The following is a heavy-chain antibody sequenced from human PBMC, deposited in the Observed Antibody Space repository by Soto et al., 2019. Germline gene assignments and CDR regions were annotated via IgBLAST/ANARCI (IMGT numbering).Heavy chain of an antibody. CDR1: GGTFSTST. CDR3: ARDSPIGSTFSGYDAIDS. J-gene: IGHJ4*02. Sequence: QVQLVQSGAEVKKPGSSVKVSCKASGGTFSTSTFTWVRQAPGQGLEWMGRTIPLLNVADYAQDFPDRLTLTADQSTSTTYMELTSLTSTDTAVYYCARDSPIGSTFSGYDAIDSWGQGTLVTVSS. V-gene: IGHV1-69*08. CDR2: TIPLLNVA. D-gene: IGHD5-12*01.